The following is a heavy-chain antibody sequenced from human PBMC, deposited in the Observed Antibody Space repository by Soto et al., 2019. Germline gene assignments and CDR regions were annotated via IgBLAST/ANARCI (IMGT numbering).Heavy chain of an antibody. Sequence: GPTLANPTQTLTLTCTFSGFSITGNGEGVGWIRQPPGKALEWLALIYWADDKRYSPSLRNRLTITLDNSKDQVILTMTDMGPADTATYYCAHGYVQLLATFHYFDSWGQGTQVTVSS. CDR2: IYWADDK. V-gene: IGHV2-5*02. CDR1: GFSITGNGEG. CDR3: AHGYVQLLATFHYFDS. D-gene: IGHD2-2*01. J-gene: IGHJ4*02.